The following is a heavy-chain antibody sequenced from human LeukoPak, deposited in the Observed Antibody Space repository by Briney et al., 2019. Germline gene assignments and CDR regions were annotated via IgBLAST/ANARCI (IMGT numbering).Heavy chain of an antibody. V-gene: IGHV3-23*01. J-gene: IGHJ6*02. CDR2: ICGMGGNK. CDR3: AKQPILSGYYSSNYYYYGMDV. D-gene: IGHD3-9*01. CDR1: GFTFTSYA. Sequence: GGSLRLSCAASGFTFTSYAMSWVRPAPGRGRDGVSGICGMGGNKYYANSVEGRFTISRDNSKNTLYIQMDSLRAEDKDVYYCAKQPILSGYYSSNYYYYGMDVWGQGTTVTVSS.